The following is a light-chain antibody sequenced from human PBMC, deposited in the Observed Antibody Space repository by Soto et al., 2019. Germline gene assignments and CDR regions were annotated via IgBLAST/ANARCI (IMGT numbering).Light chain of an antibody. J-gene: IGLJ3*02. CDR2: QVS. Sequence: QSALTQPPSVSGSPGQSVTISCTGTSSDVGSYNRVSWYQQPPGTAPKLMICQVSNRPSGVPDRFSGSKSGNTASLTISGLQAEDEADYYCSSYTSSGTWVIGGGTKLTVL. CDR3: SSYTSSGTWV. V-gene: IGLV2-18*02. CDR1: SSDVGSYNR.